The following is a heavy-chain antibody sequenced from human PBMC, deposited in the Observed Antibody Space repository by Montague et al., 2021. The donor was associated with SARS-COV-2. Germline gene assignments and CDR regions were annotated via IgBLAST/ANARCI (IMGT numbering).Heavy chain of an antibody. V-gene: IGHV2-70*01. Sequence: PALVKPTQTLTLTRTFSGFSLSTSGMCVSWIRQLPGKALEWLALIDWDDDKYYSTSLKTRLTIPKDTSKNQVVLTMTNMDPVDTATYYCARGRYGGNRGYYFDYWGQGTLVTVSS. CDR2: IDWDDDK. J-gene: IGHJ4*02. CDR1: GFSLSTSGMC. CDR3: ARGRYGGNRGYYFDY. D-gene: IGHD4-23*01.